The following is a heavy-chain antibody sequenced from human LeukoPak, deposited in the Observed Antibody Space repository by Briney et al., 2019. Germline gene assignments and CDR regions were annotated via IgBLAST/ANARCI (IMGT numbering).Heavy chain of an antibody. CDR1: GGSISSYY. CDR2: IYTSGST. J-gene: IGHJ6*02. Sequence: NTSETLSLTCTVSGGSISSYYWSWFRQPAGKGLEWIGRIYTSGSTNYNPSLKSRVTMSVDTSKNQFSLKLSSVTAADTAVYSCARDDSRPSTATTNYDYYYYGMDVWGQGTTVTVSS. D-gene: IGHD4-17*01. CDR3: ARDDSRPSTATTNYDYYYYGMDV. V-gene: IGHV4-4*07.